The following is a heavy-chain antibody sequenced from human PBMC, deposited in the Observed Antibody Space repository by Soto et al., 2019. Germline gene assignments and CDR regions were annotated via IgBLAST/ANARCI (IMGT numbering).Heavy chain of an antibody. D-gene: IGHD7-27*01. J-gene: IGHJ4*02. Sequence: SETLSLSCTVSGGSISSGDYYWSWIRQPPGKGLEWIGYIYYSGSTYYNPSLKSRVTISVDTSKNQFSLKLSSVTAADTAVYYCARVTSPYRELGLDYWGQGTLVTVSS. CDR3: ARVTSPYRELGLDY. CDR2: IYYSGST. V-gene: IGHV4-30-4*01. CDR1: GGSISSGDYY.